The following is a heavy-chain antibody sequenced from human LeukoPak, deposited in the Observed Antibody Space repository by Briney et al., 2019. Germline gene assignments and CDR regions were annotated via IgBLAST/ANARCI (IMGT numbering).Heavy chain of an antibody. CDR1: GLSFSFCA. D-gene: IGHD1-1*01. CDR2: ISGGGAGT. J-gene: IGHJ4*02. CDR3: AKDFVRYNIQFDY. V-gene: IGHV3-23*01. Sequence: GGSLRLSCAASGLSFSFCAMSWVRQAPGKGLEWVSSISGGGAGTYYADSVRGRFTISRDNSKNTLYLQMNSLRAEDTALYYCAKDFVRYNIQFDYWGQGALVTVSS.